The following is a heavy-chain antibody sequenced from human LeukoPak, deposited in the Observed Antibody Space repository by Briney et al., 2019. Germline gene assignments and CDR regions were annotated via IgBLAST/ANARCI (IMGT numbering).Heavy chain of an antibody. J-gene: IGHJ6*04. Sequence: GGSLRLSCTASGFSFSNYAMHWVRQAPGKGLEWLAVISDHGGTRFYADSVKGRFTISRDNSKNTLYLQMISLRTEDTAVYYCARGGAESQPSPAMDVWAKGTTVTVSS. D-gene: IGHD1-26*01. CDR3: ARGGAESQPSPAMDV. CDR2: ISDHGGTR. V-gene: IGHV3-30-3*01. CDR1: GFSFSNYA.